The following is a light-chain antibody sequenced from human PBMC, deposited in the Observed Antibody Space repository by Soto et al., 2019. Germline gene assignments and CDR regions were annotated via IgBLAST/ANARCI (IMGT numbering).Light chain of an antibody. V-gene: IGKV1-9*01. Sequence: DIQLTQSPSLLSASVGDGVTITCRASQAISSYLTWYQQKPGKAPKLLIYDASTLQSGVPARFSGSGSGTECTLTISSLQPEDFATYYCQQLNSYPVTFGGGTKVEIK. J-gene: IGKJ4*01. CDR1: QAISSY. CDR2: DAS. CDR3: QQLNSYPVT.